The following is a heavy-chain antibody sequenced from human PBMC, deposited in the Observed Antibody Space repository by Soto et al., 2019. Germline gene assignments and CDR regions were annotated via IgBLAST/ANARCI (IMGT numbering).Heavy chain of an antibody. D-gene: IGHD3-10*01. Sequence: QVQLQESGPGLVKPSETLSLTCTVAGGSISSYYWSWIRQPPGKGLEWIGYIYYSGSTNYNPSLQSRVTISVDTSKNQFSLKLSSVTAADTAVYYCARDRRGYYGMDVWGQGTTVTVSS. V-gene: IGHV4-59*01. CDR3: ARDRRGYYGMDV. CDR1: GGSISSYY. J-gene: IGHJ6*02. CDR2: IYYSGST.